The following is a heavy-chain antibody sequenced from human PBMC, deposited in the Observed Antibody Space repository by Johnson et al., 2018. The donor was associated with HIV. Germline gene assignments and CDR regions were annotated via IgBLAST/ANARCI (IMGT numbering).Heavy chain of an antibody. V-gene: IGHV3-30*04. D-gene: IGHD6-13*01. CDR1: GFTFSSYA. J-gene: IGHJ3*01. CDR3: ARDRSMDDALDL. Sequence: QVQLVESGGGVVQPGRSLRLSCIVPGFTFSSYAMHWVRQAPGKGLEWVAVISYDGSNKYYADSVKGRFTISRDNSKNTLYLQMNSLRAEDTAVYYCARDRSMDDALDLLGQGSTVTVSS. CDR2: ISYDGSNK.